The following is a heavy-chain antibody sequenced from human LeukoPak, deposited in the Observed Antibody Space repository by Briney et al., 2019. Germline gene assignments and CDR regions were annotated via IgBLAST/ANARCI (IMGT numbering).Heavy chain of an antibody. Sequence: SETLSLTCTVSGGSISSYYWTWIRQPAGRGLEWIGRISITGSTNYNAFLKSRLTLSLDTSKIQFSLKLSSVTAADTAVYYCAREAGLSSGRALDLWGQGTLVTVSS. CDR3: AREAGLSSGRALDL. D-gene: IGHD6-19*01. CDR2: ISITGST. V-gene: IGHV4-4*07. CDR1: GGSISSYY. J-gene: IGHJ5*02.